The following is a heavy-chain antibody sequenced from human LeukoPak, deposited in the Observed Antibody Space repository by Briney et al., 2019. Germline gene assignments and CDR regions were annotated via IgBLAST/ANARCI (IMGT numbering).Heavy chain of an antibody. Sequence: GGSLRLSCAASGFTFSSNWMSWVRQAPGKGLEWVANIKQDGSEKYYVDSVKGRFTISRDNAKNSLYLQMNSLRAEDTAVYYCARDCSSTSCYSDYFDYWGQGTLVTVSS. CDR1: GFTFSSNW. CDR2: IKQDGSEK. CDR3: ARDCSSTSCYSDYFDY. D-gene: IGHD2-2*01. V-gene: IGHV3-7*01. J-gene: IGHJ4*02.